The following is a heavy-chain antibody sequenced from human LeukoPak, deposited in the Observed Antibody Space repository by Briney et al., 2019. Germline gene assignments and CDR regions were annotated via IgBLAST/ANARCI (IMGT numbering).Heavy chain of an antibody. Sequence: SETLSLTCTVSGGSISSSSYYWGWIRQPPGKGLEWIGSIYYSGSTYYNPSLKSRVTISVDTSKNQFSLKLSSVTAADTAVYYCARFPKYYYDSSGLDHWGQGTLVTVSS. CDR2: IYYSGST. D-gene: IGHD3-22*01. J-gene: IGHJ4*02. CDR1: GGSISSSSYY. CDR3: ARFPKYYYDSSGLDH. V-gene: IGHV4-39*01.